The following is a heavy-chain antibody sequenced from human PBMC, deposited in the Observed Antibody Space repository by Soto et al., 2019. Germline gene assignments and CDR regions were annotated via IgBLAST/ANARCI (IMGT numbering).Heavy chain of an antibody. Sequence: ASVKVSCKVYGYTLTELSMHWVRQAPGKGLEWMGGFDPEDGETIYAQKFQGRVTMTENTSINTAYMELSSLRSEDTAVYYCARSARVSYLLWGQGTLVTVSS. CDR1: GYTLTELS. V-gene: IGHV1-24*01. CDR2: FDPEDGET. J-gene: IGHJ4*02. CDR3: ARSARVSYLL. D-gene: IGHD6-6*01.